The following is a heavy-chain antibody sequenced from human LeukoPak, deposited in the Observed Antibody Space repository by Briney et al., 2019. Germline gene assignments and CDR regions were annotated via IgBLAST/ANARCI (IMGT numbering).Heavy chain of an antibody. CDR3: ARGQLGLHYFDY. J-gene: IGHJ4*02. Sequence: GGSLRLSCAASGFTLSNYAMHWVRQAPGKGLEWVAVIWYDGSNKYYADSVKGRFTISRDNSKDTLYLQMNSLRAEDTAVYYCARGQLGLHYFDYWGQGTLVTVSS. CDR1: GFTLSNYA. V-gene: IGHV3-33*01. D-gene: IGHD6-13*01. CDR2: IWYDGSNK.